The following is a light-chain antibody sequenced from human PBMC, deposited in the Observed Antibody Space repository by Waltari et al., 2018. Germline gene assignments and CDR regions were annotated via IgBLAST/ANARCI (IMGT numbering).Light chain of an antibody. V-gene: IGLV7-43*01. J-gene: IGLJ2*01. CDR1: TGAVTSGYY. CDR2: RTI. CDR3: LLYYGGAQGVV. Sequence: QTVVTQEPSLTVSPGGTVTLTCASSTGAVTSGYYPNWFQQKPGQAPRALIYRTINKHSWTPARFSGSRLGGKAALTLSGVQPEDEAEYYCLLYYGGAQGVVFGGGTKLTVL.